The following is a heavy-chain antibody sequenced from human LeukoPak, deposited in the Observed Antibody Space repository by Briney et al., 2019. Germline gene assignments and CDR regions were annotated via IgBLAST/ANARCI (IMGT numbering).Heavy chain of an antibody. J-gene: IGHJ3*02. V-gene: IGHV3-23*01. CDR1: GFTFNSYA. CDR3: AKVLIWTYGSGNYYKGAFDI. D-gene: IGHD3-10*01. CDR2: ISDSGGRI. Sequence: PGGSLRLSCAASGFTFNSYAMTWVRQAPGKGLEWVSLISDSGGRIYYADSVKGRFTISRDNSKNTLYLQMNSLRAEDTAVYYRAKVLIWTYGSGNYYKGAFDIWGQGTMVTVFS.